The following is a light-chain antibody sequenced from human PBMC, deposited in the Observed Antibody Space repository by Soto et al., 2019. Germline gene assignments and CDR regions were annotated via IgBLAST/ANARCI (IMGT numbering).Light chain of an antibody. Sequence: QSALTQPPSASGSPGQSVTISCTGTSSDVGAYIHVSWFQQHPGKAPKLIIYDVSQRPSGVPDRFAGSKSDNTASLTVDGLQAEDGGDYYCFSYAGSGKWVFGGGTKLTVL. V-gene: IGLV2-8*01. CDR1: SSDVGAYIH. CDR3: FSYAGSGKWV. CDR2: DVS. J-gene: IGLJ3*02.